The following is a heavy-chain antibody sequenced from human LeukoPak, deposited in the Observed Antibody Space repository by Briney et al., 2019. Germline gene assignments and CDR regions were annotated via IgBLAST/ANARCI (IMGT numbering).Heavy chain of an antibody. CDR2: ISGGGGST. D-gene: IGHD1-26*01. Sequence: GGSLRLSCAASGFTFTSYSMNWVRQAPGKGLEWVSTISGGGGSTYYADSVKGRFTISRDNSKNTLYLQVISLRAEDTAVYYCAKGGKWDVTPFDYWGQGTLVTVSS. CDR3: AKGGKWDVTPFDY. J-gene: IGHJ4*02. CDR1: GFTFTSYS. V-gene: IGHV3-23*01.